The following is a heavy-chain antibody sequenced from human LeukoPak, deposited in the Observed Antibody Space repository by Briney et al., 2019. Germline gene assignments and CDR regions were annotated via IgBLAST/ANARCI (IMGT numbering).Heavy chain of an antibody. J-gene: IGHJ4*02. V-gene: IGHV2-5*01. CDR2: AYWNDDK. CDR3: AHSLRSALKYCSSTSCRGPFDY. D-gene: IGHD2-2*01. CDR1: GFSLSTSGGG. Sequence: SGPTLLHPTPTLTLTCTFSGFSLSTSGGGVGWIRQPPVKALEWLTLAYWNDDKRYHPSLKSRVTITKDTSKNQVVLTMTNMDPVDTATYYCAHSLRSALKYCSSTSCRGPFDYWGQGTLVTVSS.